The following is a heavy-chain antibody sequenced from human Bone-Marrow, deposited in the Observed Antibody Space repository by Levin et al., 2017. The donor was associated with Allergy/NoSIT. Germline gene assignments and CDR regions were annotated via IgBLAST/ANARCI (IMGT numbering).Heavy chain of an antibody. J-gene: IGHJ4*02. V-gene: IGHV4-34*01. Sequence: GSLRLSCAVYGGSFSGYYWSWIRQSPGKGLEWLGEINHSGSASYNPSLKTRVSISLDTSKNQFSLKLRSVTAADTAVYYCAREAIYSGYRFDYWGQGTLVTVSS. CDR2: INHSGSA. D-gene: IGHD5-12*01. CDR3: AREAIYSGYRFDY. CDR1: GGSFSGYY.